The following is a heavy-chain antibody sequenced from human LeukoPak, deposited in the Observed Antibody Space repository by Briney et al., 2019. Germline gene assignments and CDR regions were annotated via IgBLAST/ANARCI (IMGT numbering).Heavy chain of an antibody. CDR2: IYYSGTT. D-gene: IGHD6-13*01. Sequence: PSETLSLTCTVSGGSISSYYWSWIRQPPGKGLEWIGYIYYSGTTNYNPSLKSRVTISVDTSKNQFSLKLSSVTAADTAVYYCARGVYIAAAQYAYWGQGTLVTVP. J-gene: IGHJ4*02. CDR1: GGSISSYY. V-gene: IGHV4-59*01. CDR3: ARGVYIAAAQYAY.